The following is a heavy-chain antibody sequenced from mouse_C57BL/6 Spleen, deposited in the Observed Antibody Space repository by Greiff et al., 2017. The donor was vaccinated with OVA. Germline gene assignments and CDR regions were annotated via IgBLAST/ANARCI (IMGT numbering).Heavy chain of an antibody. J-gene: IGHJ2*01. V-gene: IGHV1-69*01. CDR3: ARSGYYGSSHYFDY. CDR1: GYTFTSYW. Sequence: VQLQQPGAELVMPGASVKLSCKASGYTFTSYWMHWVKQRPGQGLEWIGEIDPSDSYTNYNQKFKGKSTLTVDKSSSPAYMQLSSLTSEDSAVYYCARSGYYGSSHYFDYWGQGTTLTVSS. D-gene: IGHD1-1*01. CDR2: IDPSDSYT.